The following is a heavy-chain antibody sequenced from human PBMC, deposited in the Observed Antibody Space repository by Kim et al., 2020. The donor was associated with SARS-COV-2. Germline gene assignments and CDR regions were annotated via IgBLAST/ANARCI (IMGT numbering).Heavy chain of an antibody. CDR3: ARVIQYYYGSGSYGAFDY. V-gene: IGHV3-23*01. Sequence: NGRFTIARDNSQNTLYLQMTSLRAGDTAVYYCARVIQYYYGSGSYGAFDYWGQGTLVTVSS. D-gene: IGHD3-10*01. J-gene: IGHJ4*02.